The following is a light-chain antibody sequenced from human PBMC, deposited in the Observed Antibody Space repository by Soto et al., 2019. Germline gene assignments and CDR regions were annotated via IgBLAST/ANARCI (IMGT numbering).Light chain of an antibody. CDR2: HNT. CDR1: SSNTGAGFD. J-gene: IGLJ1*01. Sequence: QSVLTNPPSVPGPPGQPATAPCPGRSSNTGAGFDVHWYQLVPGGAPRLLIYHNTNRPSGVPDRFSGSKSGASASLAITGLQAEDEADYYCQSYDSDLTESYVFGTGTKVTVL. CDR3: QSYDSDLTESYV. V-gene: IGLV1-40*01.